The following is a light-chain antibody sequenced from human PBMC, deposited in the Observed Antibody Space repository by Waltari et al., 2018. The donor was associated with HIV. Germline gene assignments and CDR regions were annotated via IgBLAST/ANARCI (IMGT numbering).Light chain of an antibody. CDR3: CSYAGNYPVL. CDR1: SSDVGGYNY. Sequence: QSALTQPRSVSGSPGQSVTISCTGTSSDVGGYNYVSWYQQNPGKAPKLFSDDVTKRPSGVPDRFSGSKSGNTASLTISGRQAEDEADYYCCSYAGNYPVLFGGGTKLTVL. J-gene: IGLJ3*02. CDR2: DVT. V-gene: IGLV2-11*01.